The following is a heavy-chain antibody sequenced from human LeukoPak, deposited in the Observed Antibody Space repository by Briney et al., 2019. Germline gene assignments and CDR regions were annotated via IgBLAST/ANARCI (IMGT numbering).Heavy chain of an antibody. Sequence: ASVKVSCKASGGTFSSYAISWVRQAPGQGLEWMGGIIPIFGTANYAQKFQGRVTITADESTSTAYMELSSLRSEDTAVYYCARVDIVATIQGGFDYWGQGTLVTVSS. CDR2: IIPIFGTA. V-gene: IGHV1-69*13. J-gene: IGHJ4*02. CDR3: ARVDIVATIQGGFDY. CDR1: GGTFSSYA. D-gene: IGHD5-12*01.